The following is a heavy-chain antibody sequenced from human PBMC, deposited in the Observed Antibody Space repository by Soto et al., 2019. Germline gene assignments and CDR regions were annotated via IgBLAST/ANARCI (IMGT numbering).Heavy chain of an antibody. J-gene: IGHJ4*01. CDR2: INPGGAKT. CDR3: AVWNARGNDNFWSGPFDI. V-gene: IGHV1-46*01. Sequence: ASVKVSCKASGYTFTRYHMHWVRQAPGQGLERMGIINPGGAKTNYAQKFQGRVTMTGDTSTSTVYMELSSLRSEDTAVYYCAVWNARGNDNFWSGPFDIWGNVIPVTVSS. D-gene: IGHD3-3*01. CDR1: GYTFTRYH.